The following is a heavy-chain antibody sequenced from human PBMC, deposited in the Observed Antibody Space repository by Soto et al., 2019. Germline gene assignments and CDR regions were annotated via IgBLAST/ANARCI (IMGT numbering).Heavy chain of an antibody. J-gene: IGHJ1*01. CDR1: GGSISSGGYY. V-gene: IGHV4-31*03. CDR3: ARAPMGPIFGVVPSEYFHH. CDR2: IYYSGST. Sequence: QVQLQESGPGLVKPSQTLSLTCTVSGGSISSGGYYWSWIRQHPGKGLEWIGYIYYSGSTYYNPSLKSRVTISVDTSKNQFSLMLSSVSAADTAVYYCARAPMGPIFGVVPSEYFHHWGQGTLVTVSS. D-gene: IGHD3-3*01.